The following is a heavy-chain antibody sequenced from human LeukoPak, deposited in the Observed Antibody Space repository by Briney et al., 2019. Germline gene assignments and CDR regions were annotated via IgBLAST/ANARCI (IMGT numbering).Heavy chain of an antibody. CDR2: IYASGST. D-gene: IGHD6-19*01. V-gene: IGHV4-61*02. CDR3: ARDRSSGWLNWIDP. J-gene: IGHJ5*02. Sequence: SETLSLTCTVSGDPIRSDSYYWNWLRQPAGKGLEWIGRIYASGSTNYNPPLKSRVTISLDTSRNRFSLNLSSVTATDTAVYFCARDRSSGWLNWIDPWGQGTLVTVSP. CDR1: GDPIRSDSYY.